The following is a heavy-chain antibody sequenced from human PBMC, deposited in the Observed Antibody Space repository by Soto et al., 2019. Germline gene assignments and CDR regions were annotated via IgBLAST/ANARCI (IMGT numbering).Heavy chain of an antibody. CDR1: GASITSTTYF. Sequence: SKALSLTCTLSGASITSTTYFWSWIRQTPGKGLEWVGSIYYSGRTYYNPSLRSRVTISVDRSKNQFSLTMSSVTAADMAVQYCAKNLPRTGLFEDRGQG. V-gene: IGHV4-39*01. CDR2: IYYSGRT. CDR3: AKNLPRTGLFED. J-gene: IGHJ4*02.